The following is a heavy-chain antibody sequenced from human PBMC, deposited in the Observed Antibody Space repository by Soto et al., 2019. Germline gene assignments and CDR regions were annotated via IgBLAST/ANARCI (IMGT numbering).Heavy chain of an antibody. Sequence: SLRLSCAASGFTFSSYAMSWVRQAPGKGLEWVSAISGSGGSTYYADSVKGRFTISRDNSKNTLYLQMNSLRAEDTAVYYCAKTGGYCSSTSCYEYFDYWGQGTLVTVSS. J-gene: IGHJ4*02. D-gene: IGHD2-2*01. CDR2: ISGSGGST. CDR1: GFTFSSYA. V-gene: IGHV3-23*01. CDR3: AKTGGYCSSTSCYEYFDY.